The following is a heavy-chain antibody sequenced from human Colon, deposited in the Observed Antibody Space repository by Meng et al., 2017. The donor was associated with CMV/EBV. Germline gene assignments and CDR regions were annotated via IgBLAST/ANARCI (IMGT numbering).Heavy chain of an antibody. D-gene: IGHD3-10*01. Sequence: QVHVRGSGPGLVKPSETLSLTCTVSGASITSYYWSWIRQPAGKGLEWIGRVYISGNTNYNPSLKSRVTMSIDTSKNQLSLNIRSVTAADTAVYYCARDSNLSGLAYWGQGTLVTVSS. CDR2: VYISGNT. V-gene: IGHV4-4*07. CDR1: GASITSYY. CDR3: ARDSNLSGLAY. J-gene: IGHJ4*02.